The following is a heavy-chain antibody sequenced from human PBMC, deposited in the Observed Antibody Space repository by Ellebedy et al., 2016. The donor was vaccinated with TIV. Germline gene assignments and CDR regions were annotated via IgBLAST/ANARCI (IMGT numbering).Heavy chain of an antibody. V-gene: IGHV3-23*01. J-gene: IGHJ4*02. CDR2: LTADGRST. CDR1: GFSLSNSF. Sequence: GESLKISXAASGFSLSNSFMSWIRLAPGKGLEWVSTLTADGRSTYFADSVKGRFTISRDNSKNTVYLQMNSLRSEDTAVYYCRPGHYSDAWGQGTLVTVSS. CDR3: RPGHYSDA.